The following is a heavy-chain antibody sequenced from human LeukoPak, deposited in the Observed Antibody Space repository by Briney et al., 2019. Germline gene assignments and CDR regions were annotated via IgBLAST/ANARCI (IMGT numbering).Heavy chain of an antibody. CDR2: IYYTGSA. Sequence: SETLSLTCTVSGGSISSYYWSWIRQPPGKGLEWIGYIYYTGSANYNPSLKSRVTISVDTSKNQFSLKLSSVTAADTAVYYCARDLPGYCSGGSCPTEAFDIWGQGTMVTVSS. V-gene: IGHV4-59*12. D-gene: IGHD2-15*01. CDR3: ARDLPGYCSGGSCPTEAFDI. CDR1: GGSISSYY. J-gene: IGHJ3*02.